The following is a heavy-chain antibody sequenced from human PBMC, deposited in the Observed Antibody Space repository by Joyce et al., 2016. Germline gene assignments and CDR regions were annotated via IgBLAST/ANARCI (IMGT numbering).Heavy chain of an antibody. Sequence: QVQLQQWGAGLLKPSETLSLTCALYGGSFSGYYLSWIRQPPGKGLEWIGEINHRGSTNDNPSLKSRVTISVYASKSQFSLKLISVTAADTAVYYWARGRHGWGSYYKEQYYFDYWGQGTLVTVSS. D-gene: IGHD3-10*01. CDR1: GGSFSGYY. CDR2: INHRGST. CDR3: ARGRHGWGSYYKEQYYFDY. V-gene: IGHV4-34*01. J-gene: IGHJ4*02.